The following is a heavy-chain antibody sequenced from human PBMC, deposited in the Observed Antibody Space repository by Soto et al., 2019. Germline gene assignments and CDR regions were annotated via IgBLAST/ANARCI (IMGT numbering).Heavy chain of an antibody. J-gene: IGHJ6*02. D-gene: IGHD3-22*01. CDR3: AREMIPMIMGGMSAMDV. V-gene: IGHV3-30*04. Sequence: QVQLVESGGGVVQPERSQRLSCTASKFTFASYVMHWVRQAPGEGLEWVALISFDGTNKYYADSVKGRSTISRDNSKNTMYLQMNSLRPEDTAVYYCAREMIPMIMGGMSAMDVWGQGTTVTVS. CDR1: KFTFASYV. CDR2: ISFDGTNK.